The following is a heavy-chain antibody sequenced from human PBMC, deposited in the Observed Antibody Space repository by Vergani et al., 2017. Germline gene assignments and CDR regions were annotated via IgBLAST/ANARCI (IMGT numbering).Heavy chain of an antibody. Sequence: QVQLVESGGGVVQPGRSLRLSCAASGFTFSSYGMHWVRQAPGKGLEWVAVIWYDRSNKYYADSVKGRFTISRDNSKNTLYLQMNSLRAEDTAVYYCAVMGGDGSGWPDYWGQGTLVTVSS. D-gene: IGHD6-19*01. CDR2: IWYDRSNK. CDR1: GFTFSSYG. CDR3: AVMGGDGSGWPDY. J-gene: IGHJ4*02. V-gene: IGHV3-33*01.